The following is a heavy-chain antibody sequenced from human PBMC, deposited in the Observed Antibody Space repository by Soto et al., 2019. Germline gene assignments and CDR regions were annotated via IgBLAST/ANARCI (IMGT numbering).Heavy chain of an antibody. CDR3: LNIPHY. Sequence: SVKVSCKASGGTFSSYTISWVRQAPGQGLEWMGRIIPILGIANSAQKFQGRVSITADKSTGTAYMELSSLRSDDTAVYYCLNIPHYWGQGTLVTVSS. CDR2: IIPILGIA. J-gene: IGHJ4*02. V-gene: IGHV1-69*02. CDR1: GGTFSSYT.